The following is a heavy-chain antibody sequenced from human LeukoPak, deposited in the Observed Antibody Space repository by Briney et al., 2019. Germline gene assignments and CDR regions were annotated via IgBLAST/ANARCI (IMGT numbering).Heavy chain of an antibody. D-gene: IGHD6-19*01. CDR2: ISDTGGTT. Sequence: PGGSLRLSCAASGFTFSSYPLHWVRQAPGKGLEWVSGISDTGGTTYYADSVKGRFTISRDNSKRMLYLQMNSLRAEDTATYYCAARPTSEAVAPSDFWGQGTLVTVSP. CDR1: GFTFSSYP. V-gene: IGHV3-23*01. J-gene: IGHJ4*02. CDR3: AARPTSEAVAPSDF.